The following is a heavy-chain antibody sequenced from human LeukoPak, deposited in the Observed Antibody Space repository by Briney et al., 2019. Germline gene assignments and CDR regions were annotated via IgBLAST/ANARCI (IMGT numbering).Heavy chain of an antibody. J-gene: IGHJ3*02. CDR3: AGTYYYGSGSLDAFDI. Sequence: ASVKVSCKASGYTFTGYYMHWVRQAPGQGLGWMGWINPNSGVTSYALKFQGRVTMTRDTSITTAYMELSRLRSDDTAVYYCAGTYYYGSGSLDAFDIWGQGTMVTVSS. CDR2: INPNSGVT. CDR1: GYTFTGYY. D-gene: IGHD3-10*01. V-gene: IGHV1-2*02.